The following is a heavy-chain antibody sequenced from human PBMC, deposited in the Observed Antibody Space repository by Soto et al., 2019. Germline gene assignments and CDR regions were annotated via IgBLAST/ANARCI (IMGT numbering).Heavy chain of an antibody. CDR1: GGTFSSYA. V-gene: IGHV1-69*13. J-gene: IGHJ4*02. CDR2: IIPIFGTA. D-gene: IGHD5-12*01. Sequence: SVKVSCKASGGTFSSYAISWVRQAPGQGLEWMGGIIPIFGTANYAQKFQGRVTITADESTSTAYMELSSLRSEDTAVYYCAREPRDGYNMYYFDYWGQGTLVTAPQ. CDR3: AREPRDGYNMYYFDY.